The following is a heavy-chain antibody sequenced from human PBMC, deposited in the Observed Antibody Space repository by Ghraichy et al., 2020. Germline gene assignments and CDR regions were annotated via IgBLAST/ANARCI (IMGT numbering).Heavy chain of an antibody. J-gene: IGHJ2*01. V-gene: IGHV4-59*01. CDR1: GGSISSYY. CDR3: ARWTTVTTRYFDL. Sequence: ETLSLTCSVSGGSISSYYWSWIRQPPGKGLEWIGYIYYSGSTNYNPSLKSRVTISVDTSKNQFSLKLSSVTAADTAVYYCARWTTVTTRYFDLWGRGTLVTVSS. CDR2: IYYSGST. D-gene: IGHD4-17*01.